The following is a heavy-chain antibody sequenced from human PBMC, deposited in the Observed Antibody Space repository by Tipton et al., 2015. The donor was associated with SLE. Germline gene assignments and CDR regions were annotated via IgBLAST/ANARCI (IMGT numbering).Heavy chain of an antibody. V-gene: IGHV3-23*01. CDR2: ISGSGGST. CDR1: GFTFSSYA. J-gene: IGHJ2*01. D-gene: IGHD1-1*01. Sequence: AVSGFTFSSYAMSWVRQAPGKGLEWVSAISGSGGSTYYADSVKGRFTISRDNSKNTLYLQMNSLRAEDTAVYYCAKDGYGWYFDLWGRGTLVTVSS. CDR3: AKDGYGWYFDL.